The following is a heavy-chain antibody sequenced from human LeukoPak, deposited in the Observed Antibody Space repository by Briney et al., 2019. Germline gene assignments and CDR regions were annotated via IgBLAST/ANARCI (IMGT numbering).Heavy chain of an antibody. CDR1: GFTFSSYA. Sequence: GGSLRLSCAASGFTFSSYAMSWVRQAPGKGLEWVSAISGSGGSTYYADSVKGRFTISRDNSKNTLYLQMNSLRAEDTAVYYCAKDFGSSGYYYSIFDYWGQGTLVTVSS. CDR3: AKDFGSSGYYYSIFDY. CDR2: ISGSGGST. D-gene: IGHD3-22*01. J-gene: IGHJ4*02. V-gene: IGHV3-23*01.